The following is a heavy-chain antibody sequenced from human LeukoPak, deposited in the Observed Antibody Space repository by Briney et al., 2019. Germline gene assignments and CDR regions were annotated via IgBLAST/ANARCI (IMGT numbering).Heavy chain of an antibody. CDR1: GYTFTSYD. V-gene: IGHV1-8*01. D-gene: IGHD1-7*01. J-gene: IGHJ6*03. CDR3: ARGTLELHYYYMDV. CDR2: MNPNSGNT. Sequence: GASVKVSCKASGYTFTSYDIKWVRQATGQGLEWMGWMNPNSGNTGYAQKFQGRVTMTRNTSISTAYMELSSLRSEDTAVYYCARGTLELHYYYMDVWGKGTTVTVSS.